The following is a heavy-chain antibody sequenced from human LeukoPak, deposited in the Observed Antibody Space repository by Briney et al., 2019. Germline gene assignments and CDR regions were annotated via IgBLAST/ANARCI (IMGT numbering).Heavy chain of an antibody. CDR3: ARVAHFDRGMDV. CDR1: GFTFSSYS. CDR2: ISSSSSYI. D-gene: IGHD3-9*01. V-gene: IGHV3-21*01. J-gene: IGHJ6*02. Sequence: GGSLRLSCAASGFTFSSYSMNWVRQAPGKGLEWVSSISSSSSYIYYADSVKGRFTISRDNTKKTLYLEMNSLRAEDTAVYFCARVAHFDRGMDVWGQGTTVTVSS.